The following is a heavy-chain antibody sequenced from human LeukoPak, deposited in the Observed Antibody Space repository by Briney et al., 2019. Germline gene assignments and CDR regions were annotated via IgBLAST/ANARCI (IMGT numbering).Heavy chain of an antibody. V-gene: IGHV1-3*01. Sequence: ASVKVSCKASGYSFTSYAMHWVRQAPGQRLEWMGWINAGNGNTGYAQKFQGRVTMTRNTSISTAYMELSSLRSEDTAVYYCARGELGPFGYWGQGTLVTVSS. J-gene: IGHJ4*02. CDR1: GYSFTSYA. CDR2: INAGNGNT. CDR3: ARGELGPFGY. D-gene: IGHD3-16*01.